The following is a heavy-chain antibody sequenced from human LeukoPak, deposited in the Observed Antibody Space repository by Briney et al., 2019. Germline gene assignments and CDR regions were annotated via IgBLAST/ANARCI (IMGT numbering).Heavy chain of an antibody. CDR3: ASRPGAYSHPYTY. Sequence: PGGSLRLSCAASEFTFSDYYMSWIRQAPGKGLEWVSYISSSGSTMYYADSLRGRFTISRDNANNSLYLQMNSLRAEDTAVYYCASRPGAYSHPYTYWGREPLSPSP. J-gene: IGHJ4*02. D-gene: IGHD4/OR15-4a*01. CDR1: EFTFSDYY. CDR2: ISSSGSTM. V-gene: IGHV3-11*01.